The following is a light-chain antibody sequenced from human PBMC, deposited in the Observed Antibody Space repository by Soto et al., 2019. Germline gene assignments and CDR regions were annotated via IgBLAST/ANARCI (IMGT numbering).Light chain of an antibody. Sequence: QSALTQPPSASGSPGQSVTISCTGSSSDVGDYDYVSWYQQLPGKAPKLMIYEVTKRPSGVPERFSGSKSGNTASLTVSGLQAGDEADYYCSSYADSVYVFGTGTKVTVL. CDR3: SSYADSVYV. CDR1: SSDVGDYDY. V-gene: IGLV2-8*01. CDR2: EVT. J-gene: IGLJ1*01.